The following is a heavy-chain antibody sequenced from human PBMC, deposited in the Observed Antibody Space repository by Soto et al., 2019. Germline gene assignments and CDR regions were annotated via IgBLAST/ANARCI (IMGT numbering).Heavy chain of an antibody. CDR1: GFTVSSNY. CDR3: VRGGVSTTWYLFES. D-gene: IGHD6-13*01. CDR2: IYGAGTA. J-gene: IGHJ4*02. V-gene: IGHV3-53*01. Sequence: EVQLVESGGGLIQPGGSLRLSCSASGFTVSSNYMSWVRHVPGKGLEWVSVIYGAGTALYADSVKGRFSLSRDDSKSTLYLQMNNLRAGDTAVYYCVRGGVSTTWYLFESWGQGTLVTVSS.